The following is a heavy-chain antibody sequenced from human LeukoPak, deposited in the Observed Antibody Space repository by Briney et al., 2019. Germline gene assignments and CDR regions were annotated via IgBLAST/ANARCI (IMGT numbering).Heavy chain of an antibody. Sequence: GGSLRLSCAASGFTFSSYSMNWVRQAPGKGLEWVSSISSSSSYIYYADSVKGRFTISRDNAKNSLYLQMNSLRAEDTAVYYCARDTEDIVVVPAAYDYWGQGTLVTVSS. CDR3: ARDTEDIVVVPAAYDY. CDR1: GFTFSSYS. D-gene: IGHD2-2*01. CDR2: ISSSSSYI. V-gene: IGHV3-21*01. J-gene: IGHJ4*02.